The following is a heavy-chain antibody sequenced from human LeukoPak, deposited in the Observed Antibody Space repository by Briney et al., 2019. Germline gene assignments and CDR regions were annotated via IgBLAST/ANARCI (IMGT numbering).Heavy chain of an antibody. CDR2: IYYSGST. V-gene: IGHV4-39*01. CDR3: ARGSVDLRSGWYWLY. CDR1: GGSISSSSYY. D-gene: IGHD6-19*01. Sequence: TSETLSLTCTVSGGSISSSSYYWGWIRQPPGKGLEWIGSIYYSGSTYYNPSLKSRVTISVDTSKNQFSLKLSSVTAADTAVYYCARGSVDLRSGWYWLYWGQGSLVTVSS. J-gene: IGHJ4*02.